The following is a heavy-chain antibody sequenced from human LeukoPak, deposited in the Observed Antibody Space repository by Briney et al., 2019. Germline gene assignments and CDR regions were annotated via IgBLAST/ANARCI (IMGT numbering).Heavy chain of an antibody. V-gene: IGHV4-39*07. J-gene: IGHJ4*02. CDR2: IYYSGST. CDR1: GGSISSSSYY. CDR3: ARIEYSSSCDY. Sequence: SETLSLTCTVSGGSISSSSYYWGWIRQPLGKGLECIGSIYYSGSTYYNPSLKSRVTISVDTSKNQFSLKLSFVTAADTAVYYCARIEYSSSCDYWGQGTLVTVSS. D-gene: IGHD6-6*01.